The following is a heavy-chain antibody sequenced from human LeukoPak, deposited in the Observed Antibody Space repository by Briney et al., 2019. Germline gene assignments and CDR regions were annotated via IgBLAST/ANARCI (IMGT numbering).Heavy chain of an antibody. J-gene: IGHJ4*02. CDR2: ISKDGRKN. V-gene: IGHV3-30*04. Sequence: PGGSLRLSCEASGFSFSTSGVHWVRQAPGKGLEWMAVISKDGRKNHYADSVKGRFTISRDNSKSTLFIQMNSLRPEDTAIYYCARDLLNYGSAYYDVGIFDSWGQGTLVTVSS. CDR3: ARDLLNYGSAYYDVGIFDS. CDR1: GFSFSTSG. D-gene: IGHD3-10*01.